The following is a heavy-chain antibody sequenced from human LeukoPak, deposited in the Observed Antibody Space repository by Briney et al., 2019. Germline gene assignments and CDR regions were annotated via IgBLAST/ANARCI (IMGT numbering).Heavy chain of an antibody. J-gene: IGHJ4*02. Sequence: GGSLRLSCAASGFTFSSYSMNWVRQAPGKGLEWVAVISYDGSNKYYADSVKGRFTISRDNSKNTPYLQMNSLRAEDTAVYYCARDLMLSGYDFWSGYCLDYWGQGTLVTVSS. D-gene: IGHD3-3*01. CDR3: ARDLMLSGYDFWSGYCLDY. CDR1: GFTFSSYS. CDR2: ISYDGSNK. V-gene: IGHV3-30*03.